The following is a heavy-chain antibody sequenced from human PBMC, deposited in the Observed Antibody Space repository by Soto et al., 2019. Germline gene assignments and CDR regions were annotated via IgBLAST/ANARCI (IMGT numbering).Heavy chain of an antibody. CDR1: GFTFSTYW. V-gene: IGHV3-74*01. CDR3: ATVATHSYNWVDP. Sequence: EVHLVESGGGLVQPGGSLRLSCAASGFTFSTYWMHWVRQAPGKGLVWVSRINADGTTTTYADSVKGRFTISRDNANNKLYLQMNSLRAEDTAVYFCATVATHSYNWVDPWVQGTLVTISS. CDR2: INADGTTT. D-gene: IGHD3-3*02. J-gene: IGHJ5*02.